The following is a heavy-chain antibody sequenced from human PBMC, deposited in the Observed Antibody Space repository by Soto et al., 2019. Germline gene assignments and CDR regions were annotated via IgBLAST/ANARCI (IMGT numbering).Heavy chain of an antibody. CDR1: GDSVSSNSAA. CDR3: ARGLGYCSSTSCYTGRNYYGMDV. D-gene: IGHD2-2*02. Sequence: PSQTLSLTCAISGDSVSSNSAAWNRIRQSPSRGLEWLGRTYYRSKWYNDYAVSVKSRITINPDTSKNQFSLQLNSVTPEDTAVYYCARGLGYCSSTSCYTGRNYYGMDVWGQGTTVTVSS. CDR2: TYYRSKWYN. V-gene: IGHV6-1*01. J-gene: IGHJ6*02.